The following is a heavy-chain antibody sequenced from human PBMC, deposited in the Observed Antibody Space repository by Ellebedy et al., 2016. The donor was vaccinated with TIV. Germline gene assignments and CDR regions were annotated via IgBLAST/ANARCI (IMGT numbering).Heavy chain of an antibody. CDR3: GRRGKGQWLVDH. V-gene: IGHV5-51*01. CDR2: IHPGDSDT. D-gene: IGHD6-19*01. J-gene: IGHJ5*02. Sequence: GESLKISXKASGYPFSSYWIAWVRRMPGRGLEMMGIIHPGDSDTSKSPSFQGQATMSADKSIETVYLNWDRLNVSDSGIYYCGRRGKGQWLVDHWGQGTLVIVSA. CDR1: GYPFSSYW.